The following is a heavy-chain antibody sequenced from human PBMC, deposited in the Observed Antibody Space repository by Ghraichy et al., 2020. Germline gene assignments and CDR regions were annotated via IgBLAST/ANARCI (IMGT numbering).Heavy chain of an antibody. CDR1: GFTFSDYY. CDR3: ARDRGAVGSYGSNY. V-gene: IGHV3-11*01. J-gene: IGHJ4*02. Sequence: GESLNISCAASGFTFSDYYMSWIRQAPGKGLEWVSYISSSGSTIYYADSVKGRFTISRDNAKNSLYLQMNSLRAEDTAVYYCARDRGAVGSYGSNYWGQGTLVTVSS. CDR2: ISSSGSTI. D-gene: IGHD5-18*01.